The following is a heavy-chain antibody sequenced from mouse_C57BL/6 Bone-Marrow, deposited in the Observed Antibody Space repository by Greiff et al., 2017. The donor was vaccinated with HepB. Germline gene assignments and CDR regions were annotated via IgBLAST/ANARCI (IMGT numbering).Heavy chain of an antibody. J-gene: IGHJ3*01. V-gene: IGHV1-50*01. CDR2: IDPSDSYT. CDR3: ARSFAY. CDR1: GYTFTSYW. Sequence: VQLQQPGAELVKPGASVKLSCKASGYTFTSYWMQWVKQRPGQGLEWIGEIDPSDSYTNYNQKFKGKATLTVDTSSSTAYMQLSSRTSEDSAVYYCARSFAYWGQGTLVTVSA.